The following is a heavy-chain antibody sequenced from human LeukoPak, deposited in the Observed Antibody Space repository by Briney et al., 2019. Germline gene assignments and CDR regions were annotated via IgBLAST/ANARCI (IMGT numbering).Heavy chain of an antibody. CDR1: AFTFDAYA. Sequence: GGSLRLPCAASAFTFDAYAMHWVRQAPGKGLEWVSGISWNSGSIAYADSVKGRFTISRDNAKNSLYLQMNSLRVEDMALYYCAKALYSSSWRLSPFDYWGQGTLVTVSS. V-gene: IGHV3-9*03. J-gene: IGHJ4*02. D-gene: IGHD6-13*01. CDR3: AKALYSSSWRLSPFDY. CDR2: ISWNSGSI.